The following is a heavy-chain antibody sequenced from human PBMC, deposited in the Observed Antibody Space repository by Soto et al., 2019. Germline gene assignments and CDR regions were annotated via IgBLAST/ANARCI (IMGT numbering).Heavy chain of an antibody. CDR3: ARAQSSTVITSTHFDP. V-gene: IGHV3-30-3*01. D-gene: IGHD4-17*01. CDR1: GFTFSSHA. CDR2: ISYDGSTR. J-gene: IGHJ5*02. Sequence: PGGSLRLSCAASGFTFSSHAMNWVRQAPGKGLEWVAIISYDGSTRFYTDSVKGRFTVSRDNSKNTVYLQLDRLRPDDTAVYYCARAQSSTVITSTHFDPWGQGTLVTVSS.